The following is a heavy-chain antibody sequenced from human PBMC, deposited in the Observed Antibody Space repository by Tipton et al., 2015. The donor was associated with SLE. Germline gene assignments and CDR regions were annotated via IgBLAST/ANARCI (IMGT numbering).Heavy chain of an antibody. D-gene: IGHD3-16*01. J-gene: IGHJ4*02. Sequence: LRLSCTVSGGSISSYYWSWIRQPPGKGLEWIGYIYYSGSTNYNPSLKSRVTISVDTSKNQFSLKLSSVTAADTAVYYCARDQGGPFDYWGQGTLVTVSS. CDR3: ARDQGGPFDY. V-gene: IGHV4-59*01. CDR1: GGSISSYY. CDR2: IYYSGST.